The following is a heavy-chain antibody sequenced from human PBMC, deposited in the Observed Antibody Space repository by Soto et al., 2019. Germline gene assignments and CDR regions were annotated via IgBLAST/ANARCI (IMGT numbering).Heavy chain of an antibody. CDR1: GSTFNNFA. Sequence: QVVLLQSGAEVKEPGSSVRVSCQVSGSTFNNFAFSWVRQAPGHGPEWMGGIVVDSNTAEYSQRFQDRVTITADTSTDTLYMELGSLTFEDTAVYYCARVPGIVLVPTKHPLGACFDLWGEGALVTVSS. J-gene: IGHJ5*02. V-gene: IGHV1-69*06. CDR3: ARVPGIVLVPTKHPLGACFDL. CDR2: IVVDSNTA. D-gene: IGHD2-8*02.